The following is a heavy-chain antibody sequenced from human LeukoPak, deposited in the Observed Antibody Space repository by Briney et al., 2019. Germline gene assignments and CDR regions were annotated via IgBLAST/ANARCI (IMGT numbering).Heavy chain of an antibody. CDR3: AKDYYYDTSGKQHYFDY. J-gene: IGHJ4*02. D-gene: IGHD3-22*01. V-gene: IGHV3-43*01. CDR2: ISWDGGST. Sequence: PGGSLRLSCAGSGFTFDDYTMHWVRQAPGKGLEWVSLISWDGGSTYYADSVKGRFTISRDNSKNSLYLQMNSLRAEDTALYYCAKDYYYDTSGKQHYFDYWGQGTLVTVSS. CDR1: GFTFDDYT.